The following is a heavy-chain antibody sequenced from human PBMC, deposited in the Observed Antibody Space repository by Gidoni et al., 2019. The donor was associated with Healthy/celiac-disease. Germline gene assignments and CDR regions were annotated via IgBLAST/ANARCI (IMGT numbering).Heavy chain of an antibody. CDR1: GFTFSDCY. J-gene: IGHJ6*02. CDR3: ARGHRGGAGMRKNNMTYYYYHGMDV. Sequence: QVQLVESGGGLVKPGGSLRLYCAASGFTFSDCYMSWIRQAPGKGLEWVSYISSSGSNTYYADSVKGRFTISRDNAKNSLYLQMNSLRAEDTAVYYCARGHRGGAGMRKNNMTYYYYHGMDVWGQGTTVTVSS. CDR2: ISSSGSNT. V-gene: IGHV3-11*01. D-gene: IGHD3-10*01.